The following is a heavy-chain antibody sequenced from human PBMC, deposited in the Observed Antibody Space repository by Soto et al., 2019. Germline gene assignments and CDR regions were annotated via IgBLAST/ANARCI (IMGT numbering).Heavy chain of an antibody. CDR3: AKDSWFGELFRSYMDV. CDR1: GFIFSNYG. CDR2: ISYDGNKQ. D-gene: IGHD3-10*01. Sequence: QVQLVESGGGGVQPGRSLRLSCAASGFIFSNYGMHWVRQAPGKGLEWVAVISYDGNKQHYGESVKGRFTISRDSSKNTLYLQMNSLRPEDTAVYYCAKDSWFGELFRSYMDVWGKGTTVTVS. V-gene: IGHV3-30*18. J-gene: IGHJ6*03.